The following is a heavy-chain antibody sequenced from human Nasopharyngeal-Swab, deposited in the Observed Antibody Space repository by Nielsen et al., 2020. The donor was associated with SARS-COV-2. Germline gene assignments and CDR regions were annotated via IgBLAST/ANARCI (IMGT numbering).Heavy chain of an antibody. CDR2: TNSDGSST. Sequence: GESLKISCAASGFTFSRHWMHWVRQAPGKGLVWVSRTNSDGSSTSYADSVKGRFTISRDNAKNMLYLQMTSLRADDTAVYYCTRGAVTMRDTLDIWGQGTMVTVSS. D-gene: IGHD3-22*01. CDR3: TRGAVTMRDTLDI. J-gene: IGHJ3*02. CDR1: GFTFSRHW. V-gene: IGHV3-74*01.